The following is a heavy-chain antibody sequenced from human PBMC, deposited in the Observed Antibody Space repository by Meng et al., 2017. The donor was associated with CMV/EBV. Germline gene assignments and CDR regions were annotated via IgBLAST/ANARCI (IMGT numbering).Heavy chain of an antibody. Sequence: GGSLRLSCAASGFTFSSYAMHWVRQAPGKGLEWVAVISYDGSNKYYADSVKGRFTISRDNSKNTLYLQMNSLRAEDTAVYYCARERLRTIFDRTYYYYGMDVWGQGTTVTVSS. CDR2: ISYDGSNK. V-gene: IGHV3-30*04. J-gene: IGHJ6*02. CDR3: ARERLRTIFDRTYYYYGMDV. D-gene: IGHD3-3*01. CDR1: GFTFSSYA.